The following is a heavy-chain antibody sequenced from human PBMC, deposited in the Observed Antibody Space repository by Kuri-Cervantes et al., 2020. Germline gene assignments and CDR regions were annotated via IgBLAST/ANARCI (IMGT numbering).Heavy chain of an antibody. CDR1: GFTVSSNY. D-gene: IGHD1-20*01. Sequence: GGSLRLSCAASGFTVSSNYMSWVRQAPGKGLEWVSAISGSGASTYYADSVKGRFTISRDNSKNTLSLQMNSLRAEDTAVYYCAKGAKYNWKVDAFDIWGQGTMVTVSS. CDR2: ISGSGAST. CDR3: AKGAKYNWKVDAFDI. V-gene: IGHV3-23*01. J-gene: IGHJ3*02.